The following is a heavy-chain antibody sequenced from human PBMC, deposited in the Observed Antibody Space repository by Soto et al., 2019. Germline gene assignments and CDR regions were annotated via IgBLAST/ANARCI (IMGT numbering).Heavy chain of an antibody. J-gene: IGHJ5*02. CDR2: ISSGSGNI. Sequence: EVQLVESGGGLVQPGGSLRLSCAASGFIFSSYDMNWVRQAPGKGLEWVSYISSGSGNILYADSVKGRFTISRDNAKNSPYLQMNSLRAEDTAVYYCARTYGTGSLNWFDPWGQGTLVTVSS. CDR3: ARTYGTGSLNWFDP. V-gene: IGHV3-48*04. D-gene: IGHD3-10*01. CDR1: GFIFSSYD.